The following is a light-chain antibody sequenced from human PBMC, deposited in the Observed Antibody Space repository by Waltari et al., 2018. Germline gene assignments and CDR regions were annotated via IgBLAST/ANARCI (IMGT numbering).Light chain of an antibody. J-gene: IGLJ1*01. CDR1: SPNIGDNA. CDR2: GND. CDR3: AAWDDNLNGPI. V-gene: IGLV1-44*01. Sequence: QSVVTQPPSVSGTPGPRVTVPCSGTSPNIGDNAVSWYQQVPGSAPKLLIYGNDQRPSGVPDRYSASKSGTSASLVINGVKSDDEADFYCAAWDDNLNGPIFGTGTRVTVL.